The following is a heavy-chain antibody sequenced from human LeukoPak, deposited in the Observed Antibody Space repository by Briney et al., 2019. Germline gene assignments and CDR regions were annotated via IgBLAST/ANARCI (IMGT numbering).Heavy chain of an antibody. J-gene: IGHJ5*02. CDR1: GLTFSGNY. Sequence: GGSLTLSCAASGLTFSGNYMSWIRQPPGKGLEWVSVIYSSGSTYYEASVKGRFTISRDNSKNTLYLQLNSLSAADTAVYYCARSISMVRGVNNWFDPWGQGTLVSVS. CDR2: IYSSGST. D-gene: IGHD3-10*01. CDR3: ARSISMVRGVNNWFDP. V-gene: IGHV3-53*03.